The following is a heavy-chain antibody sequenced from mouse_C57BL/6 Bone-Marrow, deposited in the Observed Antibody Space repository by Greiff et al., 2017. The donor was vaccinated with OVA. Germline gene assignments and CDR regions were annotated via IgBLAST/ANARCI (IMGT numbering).Heavy chain of an antibody. CDR2: INPGSGGT. D-gene: IGHD1-1*02. J-gene: IGHJ4*01. CDR3: ARAEDYGLYAMDD. CDR1: GYAFTTYL. V-gene: IGHV1-54*01. Sequence: VKLVESGAELVRPGTSVKVSCKASGYAFTTYLIAWVKQRPGQGLAWIGVINPGSGGTNYNEKFKGKATLTADKSSSTAYMQLSSLTSEDSAVYFCARAEDYGLYAMDDWGQGTSVTVSS.